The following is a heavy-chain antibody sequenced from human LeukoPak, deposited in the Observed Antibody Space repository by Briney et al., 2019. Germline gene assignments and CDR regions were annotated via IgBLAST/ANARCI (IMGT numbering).Heavy chain of an antibody. Sequence: ASVKVSCKASGYTFTGYYMHWVRQAPGQGLEWLGWINPNSGGTNYAQKFQGRVTMTRDTSISTAYMELSRLRSDDTAVYYCARVPFRLEWLLLGYWGQGTLVTVSS. CDR1: GYTFTGYY. D-gene: IGHD3-3*01. CDR2: INPNSGGT. V-gene: IGHV1-2*02. CDR3: ARVPFRLEWLLLGY. J-gene: IGHJ4*02.